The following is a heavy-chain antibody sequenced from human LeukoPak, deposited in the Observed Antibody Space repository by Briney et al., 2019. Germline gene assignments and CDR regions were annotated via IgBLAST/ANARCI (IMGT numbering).Heavy chain of an antibody. D-gene: IGHD5-24*01. V-gene: IGHV4-31*03. CDR1: GGSISSGGYY. Sequence: PSETLSLTCTVSGGSISSGGYYWSWIRQHPGKGLEWIGYIYYSGSTYYNPSLKSRVTISVDTSKNQFSLKLSSVTAADTAVYYCARGRQGDGYNEGYFDYWGQGTLVTVSS. CDR2: IYYSGST. CDR3: ARGRQGDGYNEGYFDY. J-gene: IGHJ4*02.